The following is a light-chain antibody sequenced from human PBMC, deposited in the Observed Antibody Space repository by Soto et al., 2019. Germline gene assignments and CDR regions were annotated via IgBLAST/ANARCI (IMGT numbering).Light chain of an antibody. V-gene: IGLV2-14*01. Sequence: SALDQPASVSGSPGHWMTISCTGTSSDVGGYNYVSWYQQHPGKAPKLMIYDVSNRPLGVSNRFSGSKSGNTASLTISGLQAEDEADYYCSSYTTSSTVLFGGGTKVTVL. CDR2: DVS. CDR1: SSDVGGYNY. CDR3: SSYTTSSTVL. J-gene: IGLJ2*01.